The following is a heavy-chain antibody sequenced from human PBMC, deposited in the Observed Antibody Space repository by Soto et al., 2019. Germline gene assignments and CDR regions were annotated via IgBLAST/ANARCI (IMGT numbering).Heavy chain of an antibody. D-gene: IGHD6-6*01. CDR3: AREEYSRHVGDERNYYYYMDV. CDR2: IWYDGSNK. CDR1: GFTFSSYG. V-gene: IGHV3-33*01. J-gene: IGHJ6*03. Sequence: QVQLVESGGGVVQPGRSLRLSCAASGFTFSSYGMHWVRQAPGKGLEWVAVIWYDGSNKYYADSVKGRFTISRDNSKNTLYLKMNSVRAEDTAVSYCAREEYSRHVGDERNYYYYMDVWGKGTTVTVSS.